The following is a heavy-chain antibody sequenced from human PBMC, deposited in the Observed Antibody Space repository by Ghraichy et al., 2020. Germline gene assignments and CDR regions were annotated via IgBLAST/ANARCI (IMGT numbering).Heavy chain of an antibody. CDR2: IYYSGST. D-gene: IGHD1-1*01. J-gene: IGHJ6*02. Sequence: SETLSLTCTVSGGSISSYYWSWIRQPPGKGLEWIGYIYYSGSTNYNPSLKSRVTISVDTSKNQFSLKLSSVTAADTAVYYCARHRRRYNWNDASSDYYSGMDVWGQGTTVTVSS. CDR1: GGSISSYY. V-gene: IGHV4-59*08. CDR3: ARHRRRYNWNDASSDYYSGMDV.